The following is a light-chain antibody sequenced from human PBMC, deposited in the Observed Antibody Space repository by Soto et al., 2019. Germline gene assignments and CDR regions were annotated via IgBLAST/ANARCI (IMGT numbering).Light chain of an antibody. CDR3: QQTYTGAN. CDR1: QSLFWSSNNKDY. V-gene: IGKV4-1*01. Sequence: DIVMTQSPDSLTVSLGERATITCKSSQSLFWSSNNKDYFAWYQQKPGKAPKLLIFAASNLQSGVPSRFSGSGSGTDFTLTINSLQPEDFASYYCQQTYTGANFGQGTRLEIK. CDR2: AAS. J-gene: IGKJ5*01.